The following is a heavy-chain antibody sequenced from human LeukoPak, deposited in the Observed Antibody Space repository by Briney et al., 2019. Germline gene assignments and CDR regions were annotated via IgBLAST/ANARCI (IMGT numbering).Heavy chain of an antibody. D-gene: IGHD5-12*01. V-gene: IGHV1-46*01. CDR1: GYTFTSYY. J-gene: IGHJ4*02. Sequence: PSVKVSCKASGYTFTSYYMHWVRQAPGQGLEWMGIINPSGGSTSYAQEFQGRVTMTRDTCTSTVYMELSSLRSEDTAVYCCARAKWLRSFDYWGQGTLVTVSS. CDR2: INPSGGST. CDR3: ARAKWLRSFDY.